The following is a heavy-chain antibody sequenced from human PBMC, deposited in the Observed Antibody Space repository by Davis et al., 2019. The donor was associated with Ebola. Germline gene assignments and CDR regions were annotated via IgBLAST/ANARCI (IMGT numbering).Heavy chain of an antibody. CDR2: ISWNSGSI. CDR3: ALVGATSINY. CDR1: GFTFDDYA. D-gene: IGHD1-26*01. Sequence: GGSLRLSCAASGFTFDDYAMHWVRQAPGKGLEWVSGISWNSGSIGYADSVKGRFTISRHNSKNTLYLQMNSLRAEDTAVYYCALVGATSINYWGQGTLVTVSS. J-gene: IGHJ4*02. V-gene: IGHV3-9*01.